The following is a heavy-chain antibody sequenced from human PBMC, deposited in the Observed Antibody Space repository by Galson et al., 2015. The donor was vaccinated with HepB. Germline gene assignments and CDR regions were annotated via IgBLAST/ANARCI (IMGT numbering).Heavy chain of an antibody. D-gene: IGHD3-10*01. V-gene: IGHV1-69*04. CDR2: IIPILGIA. CDR3: ASAMVRGVITPPYYYYGMDV. J-gene: IGHJ6*02. Sequence: SVKVSCKASGGTFSSYAISWVRQAPGQGLEWMGRIIPILGIANYAQKFQGRVTITADKSTSTAYMELSSLRSEDTAVYYCASAMVRGVITPPYYYYGMDVWGQGTTVTVSS. CDR1: GGTFSSYA.